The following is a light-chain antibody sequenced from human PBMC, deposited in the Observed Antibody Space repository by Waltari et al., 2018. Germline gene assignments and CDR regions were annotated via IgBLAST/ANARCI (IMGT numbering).Light chain of an antibody. CDR1: SSNIASNY. V-gene: IGLV1-51*01. CDR3: GTWDSSRSAWV. Sequence: QSVLTQPPSVSAAPGQTVTISCSGSSSNIASNYVSWHQHLPGTAPPLLFYNNNKLRSEIPYRFSSSKSGTSATLGITGLQTGDQADYYCGTWDSSRSAWVFGGGTKLAVL. CDR2: NNN. J-gene: IGLJ3*02.